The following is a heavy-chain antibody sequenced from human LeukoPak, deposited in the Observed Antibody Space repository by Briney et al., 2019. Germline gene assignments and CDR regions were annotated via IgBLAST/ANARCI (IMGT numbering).Heavy chain of an antibody. CDR2: IIPIFGTA. CDR3: ASGSWYGGYDAFDI. Sequence: AASVKVSCKASGGTFSSYAISWVRQAPGQGLEWMGGIIPIFGTANYAQKFQGRVTITTDESTSTAYMELSSLRPEDTAVYYCASGSWYGGYDAFDIWGQGTMVTVSS. CDR1: GGTFSSYA. J-gene: IGHJ3*02. D-gene: IGHD6-13*01. V-gene: IGHV1-69*05.